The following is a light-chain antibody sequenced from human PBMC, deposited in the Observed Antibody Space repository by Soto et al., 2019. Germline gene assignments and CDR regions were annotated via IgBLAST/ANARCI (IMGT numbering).Light chain of an antibody. J-gene: IGLJ2*01. CDR3: QSYDNSNVV. V-gene: IGLV6-57*01. CDR1: SGSIASKY. Sequence: NFMLTQPHSVSASPGKTVTISCTRSSGSIASKYVQWYQQRPGSSPTTVIYEDNQRPSGVPDRFSGSIDSSSNSASLTISGLKTEDEADYYCQSYDNSNVVFGGGTKVTVL. CDR2: EDN.